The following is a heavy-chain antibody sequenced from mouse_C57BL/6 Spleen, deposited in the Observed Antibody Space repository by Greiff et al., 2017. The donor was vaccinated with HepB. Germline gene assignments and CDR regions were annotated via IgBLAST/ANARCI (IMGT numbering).Heavy chain of an antibody. CDR2: IRNKANGYTT. Sequence: EVKLMESGGGLVQPGGSLSLSCAASGFTFTDYYMSWVRQPPGKALEWLGFIRNKANGYTTEYSASVKGRFTISRDNSQSILYLQMNALRAEDSATYYCARYPFHYGSIPLYAMDYWGQGTSVTVSS. CDR1: GFTFTDYY. V-gene: IGHV7-3*01. CDR3: ARYPFHYGSIPLYAMDY. D-gene: IGHD1-1*01. J-gene: IGHJ4*01.